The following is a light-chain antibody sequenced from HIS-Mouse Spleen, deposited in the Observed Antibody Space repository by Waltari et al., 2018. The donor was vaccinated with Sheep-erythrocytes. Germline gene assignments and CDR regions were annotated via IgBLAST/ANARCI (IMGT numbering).Light chain of an antibody. V-gene: IGLV3-1*01. CDR2: QDS. CDR3: QACDSSTAWNVV. J-gene: IGLJ2*01. Sequence: SYELTQPPSVSVSPGQTASITCSGEKLGDKYACWYQQKPGQSPVLVIDQDSKRPSGIPERVSVSSSGNTATLTISGTQAMVEADAYCQACDSSTAWNVVFGGGTKLTVL. CDR1: KLGDKY.